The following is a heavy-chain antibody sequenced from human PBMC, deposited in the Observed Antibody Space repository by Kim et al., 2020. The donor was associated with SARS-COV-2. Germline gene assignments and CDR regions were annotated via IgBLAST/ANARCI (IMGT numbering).Heavy chain of an antibody. D-gene: IGHD1-20*01. CDR2: INHSGST. CDR3: ARERNWNGWKRRWFDP. V-gene: IGHV4-34*01. J-gene: IGHJ5*02. Sequence: SETLSLTCAVYGGSFSGYYWSWIRQPPGKGLEWIGEINHSGSTNYNPSLKSRVTISVDTSKNQFSLKLSSVTAADTAVYYCARERNWNGWKRRWFDPWGQGTLVTVSS. CDR1: GGSFSGYY.